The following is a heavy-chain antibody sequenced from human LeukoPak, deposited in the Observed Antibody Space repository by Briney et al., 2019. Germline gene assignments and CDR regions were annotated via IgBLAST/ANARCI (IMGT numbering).Heavy chain of an antibody. CDR1: GYTFTGYY. J-gene: IGHJ4*02. Sequence: ASMKVSCKASGYTFTGYYMYWVRQAPGQGLEWMGRINPNSGGTNYAQKFQGRVTMTRDTSISTAYMELSRLRSDDTAVYYCARAGSGYCSGGSCYHDYFDYWGQGTLVTVSS. CDR2: INPNSGGT. D-gene: IGHD2-15*01. CDR3: ARAGSGYCSGGSCYHDYFDY. V-gene: IGHV1-2*06.